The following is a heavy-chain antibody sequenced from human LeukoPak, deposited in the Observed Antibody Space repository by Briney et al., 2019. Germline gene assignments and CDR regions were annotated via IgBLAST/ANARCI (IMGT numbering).Heavy chain of an antibody. V-gene: IGHV3-23*01. Sequence: GGSLRLSCAASGFTFSSYGMSWVRQAPGKGLEWVSAISGSGGSTYYADSVKGRFTISRDTSRSTLYLQMNSLRVEDTAVYYCAKDLSGSNDYWGQGTLVTVSS. D-gene: IGHD6-25*01. J-gene: IGHJ4*02. CDR1: GFTFSSYG. CDR3: AKDLSGSNDY. CDR2: ISGSGGST.